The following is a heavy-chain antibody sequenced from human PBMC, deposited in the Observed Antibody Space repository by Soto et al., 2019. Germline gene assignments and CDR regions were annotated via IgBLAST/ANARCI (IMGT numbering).Heavy chain of an antibody. CDR3: ARDTRVVPAAIRDGGYYYYGMDV. D-gene: IGHD2-2*02. Sequence: ASVKVSCKASGYTFTSYGMSWVRQAPGQGLEWMGWISAYNGNTNYAQKLQGRVTMTTDTSTSTAYMELRSLRSDDTAVYYCARDTRVVPAAIRDGGYYYYGMDVWGHGTTVTFSS. CDR2: ISAYNGNT. V-gene: IGHV1-18*01. J-gene: IGHJ6*02. CDR1: GYTFTSYG.